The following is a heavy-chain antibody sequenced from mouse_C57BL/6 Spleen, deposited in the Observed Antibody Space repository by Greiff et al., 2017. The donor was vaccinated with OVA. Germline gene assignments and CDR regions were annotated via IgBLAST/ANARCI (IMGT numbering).Heavy chain of an antibody. V-gene: IGHV1-19*01. CDR2: INPYNGGT. CDR1: GYTFTDYY. Sequence: EVQLQESGPVLVKPGASVKMSCKASGYTFTDYYMNWVKQSHGKSLEWIGVINPYNGGTSYNQKFKGKATLTVDKSSSTAYMELNSLTSEDSAVYYCARKGGSSYEGFAYWGQGTLVTVSA. CDR3: ARKGGSSYEGFAY. J-gene: IGHJ3*01. D-gene: IGHD1-1*01.